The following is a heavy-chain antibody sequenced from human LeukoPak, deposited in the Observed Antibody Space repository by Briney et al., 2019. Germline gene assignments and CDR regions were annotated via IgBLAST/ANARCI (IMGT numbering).Heavy chain of an antibody. CDR3: ARDRGYSSGWPDYYYYGMDV. CDR1: GFTFSSYA. J-gene: IGHJ6*02. CDR2: ISYDGSNK. D-gene: IGHD6-19*01. V-gene: IGHV3-30-3*01. Sequence: AGGSLRLSCAASGFTFSSYAMHWVRQAPGKGLGWVAVISYDGSNKYYADSVKGRFTISRDNSKDTLYLQMNSLRAEDTAVYYCARDRGYSSGWPDYYYYGMDVWGQGTTVTVSS.